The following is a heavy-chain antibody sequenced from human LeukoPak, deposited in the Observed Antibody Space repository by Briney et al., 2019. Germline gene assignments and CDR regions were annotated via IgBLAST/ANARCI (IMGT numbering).Heavy chain of an antibody. V-gene: IGHV4-59*01. J-gene: IGHJ4*02. CDR1: GGSISSYY. CDR3: ARGKHYYDSSGYSPFDY. CDR2: IYYSGST. Sequence: SETLSLTCTVSGGSISSYYWSWLRQPPGKGLEWIGYIYYSGSTNYNPSLKSRVTISMDTSNYQFYLKLSSVTAADTAVYYCARGKHYYDSSGYSPFDYWGQGTLVTVSS. D-gene: IGHD3-22*01.